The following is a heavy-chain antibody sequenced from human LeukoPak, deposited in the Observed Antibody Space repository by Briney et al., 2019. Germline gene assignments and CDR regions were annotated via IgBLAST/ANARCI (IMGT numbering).Heavy chain of an antibody. CDR1: GFTFSSYG. V-gene: IGHV3-30*02. CDR2: IRYDGSNK. CDR3: AKDAVIAATPWEYYFDY. Sequence: GGSLRLSCAASGFTFSSYGMHWVRQAPGTGLEWVAFIRYDGSNKKYADSVKGRFTISRDHSKSTLYLQMNSLRAEDTAVYYCAKDAVIAATPWEYYFDYWGQGNLVTVSS. D-gene: IGHD2-15*01. J-gene: IGHJ4*02.